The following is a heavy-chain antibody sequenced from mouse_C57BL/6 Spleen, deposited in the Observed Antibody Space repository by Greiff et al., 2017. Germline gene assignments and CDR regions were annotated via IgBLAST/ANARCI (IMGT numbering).Heavy chain of an antibody. CDR1: GYTFTSYW. CDR2: IHPNSGST. CDR3: ARTYYGSSYGY. Sequence: VQLQQPGAELVKPGASVKLSCKASGYTFTSYWMHWVKQRPGQGLEWIGMIHPNSGSTNYNEKFKSKATLTVDKSSSTAYMQLSSLTSEDSAVYYWARTYYGSSYGYWGQGTTLTVSS. D-gene: IGHD1-1*01. J-gene: IGHJ2*01. V-gene: IGHV1-64*01.